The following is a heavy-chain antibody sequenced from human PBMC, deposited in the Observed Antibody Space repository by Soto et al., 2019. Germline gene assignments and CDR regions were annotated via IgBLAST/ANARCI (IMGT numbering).Heavy chain of an antibody. CDR3: ARREIYSTVTTSWFDP. J-gene: IGHJ5*02. CDR2: IYYSGST. D-gene: IGHD4-4*01. V-gene: IGHV4-39*01. CDR1: GGSISSSSYY. Sequence: SETLSLTCTVSGGSISSSSYYWGWIRQPPGKGLEWIGSIYYSGSTYYNPSLKSRVTISVDTSKNQFSLKLSSLTAADTAVYYCARREIYSTVTTSWFDPWGQGTLVTVSS.